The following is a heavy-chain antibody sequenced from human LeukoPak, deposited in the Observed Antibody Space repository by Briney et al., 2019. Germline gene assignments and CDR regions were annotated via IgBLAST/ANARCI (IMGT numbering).Heavy chain of an antibody. D-gene: IGHD6-6*01. CDR2: IIPIFGTA. CDR3: ARGAAYPHQLIDY. Sequence: SVKVSCKASGGTFSSYAISWVRQAPGQGLEWMGGIIPIFGTANYAQKFQGRVTITTDESTSTAYMELSSLRSEDTAVYYCARGAAYPHQLIDYWGQGALVTVSS. CDR1: GGTFSSYA. V-gene: IGHV1-69*05. J-gene: IGHJ4*02.